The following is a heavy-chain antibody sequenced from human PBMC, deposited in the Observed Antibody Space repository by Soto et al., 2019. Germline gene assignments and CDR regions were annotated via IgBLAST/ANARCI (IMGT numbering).Heavy chain of an antibody. CDR1: GGSISSYY. V-gene: IGHV4-59*01. D-gene: IGHD3-10*01. CDR3: AGCAAIIGAAAWFYH. Sequence: PSETISLTCTVSGGSISSYYWSWIRQPPGKGLEWIGYIYYSGSTNYNPSLKSRVTISVDTSKNQFSLKLSSVTAADTAVYYCAGCAAIIGAAAWFYHCGQGAPVTV. CDR2: IYYSGST. J-gene: IGHJ5*02.